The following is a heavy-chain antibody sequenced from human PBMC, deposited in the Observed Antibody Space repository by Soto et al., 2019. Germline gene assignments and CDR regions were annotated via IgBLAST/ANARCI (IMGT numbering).Heavy chain of an antibody. Sequence: QVQLVQSGAEVKKPGASVKVSCKASGYTFTSYDINWVRQATGQGLEWMGWMNPNSGNTGYAQKFQGRVTMTRNNSISTAYRELSSLRSEDTAVYYGAREPRLHSDAFDIWGQGTMVTVSS. D-gene: IGHD2-21*01. CDR1: GYTFTSYD. CDR2: MNPNSGNT. CDR3: AREPRLHSDAFDI. J-gene: IGHJ3*02. V-gene: IGHV1-8*01.